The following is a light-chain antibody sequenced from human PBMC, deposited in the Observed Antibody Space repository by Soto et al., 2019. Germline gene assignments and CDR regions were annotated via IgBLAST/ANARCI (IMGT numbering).Light chain of an antibody. CDR1: SSNIGSNS. J-gene: IGLJ2*01. Sequence: QSALTQPPSASGTPGQRVTISCSGSSSNIGSNSVNWYQQLPGTAPKLLMYSSNQRPSGVPDRFSGSKSGTSASLAISGLQSEDEADYYCAAWDDRLNGVVFGGGTKLTVL. CDR2: SSN. CDR3: AAWDDRLNGVV. V-gene: IGLV1-44*01.